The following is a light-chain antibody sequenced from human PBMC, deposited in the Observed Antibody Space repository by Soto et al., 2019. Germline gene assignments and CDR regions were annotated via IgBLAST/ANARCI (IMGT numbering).Light chain of an antibody. J-gene: IGKJ4*01. CDR1: QSVSSK. CDR3: QQYNNWPLT. Sequence: EIVMTQSPVTLSVSPGDSATLSCRASQSVSSKVAWYQQKSGQAPRLLIYGASTRATGIPARFSGSGSGTEFTLTISSLQSEDFAVYYCQQYNNWPLTFGGGTKVELK. CDR2: GAS. V-gene: IGKV3D-15*01.